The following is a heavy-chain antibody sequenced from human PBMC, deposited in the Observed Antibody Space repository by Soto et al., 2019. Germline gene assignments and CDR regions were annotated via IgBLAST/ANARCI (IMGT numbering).Heavy chain of an antibody. Sequence: SGGSLRLSCAASGFTFSSYAMSWVRQAPGKGLEWVSAISGSGGSTYYADSVKGRFTISRDNSKNTLYLQMNSLRAEDTAVYYCGGPEPRSGSCYNFDYWGQGTLVTVSS. J-gene: IGHJ4*02. V-gene: IGHV3-23*01. CDR2: ISGSGGST. D-gene: IGHD3-10*01. CDR1: GFTFSSYA. CDR3: GGPEPRSGSCYNFDY.